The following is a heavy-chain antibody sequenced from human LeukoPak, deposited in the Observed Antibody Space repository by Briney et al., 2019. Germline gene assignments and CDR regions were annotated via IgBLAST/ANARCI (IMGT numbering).Heavy chain of an antibody. CDR3: AREGGDPRWLDP. CDR2: IDTSGST. D-gene: IGHD6-25*01. CDR1: GGSISSYY. V-gene: IGHV4-4*07. J-gene: IGHJ5*02. Sequence: SETLSLTCTVSGGSISSYYWTWIRQSAGKGLEWIGRIDTSGSTNYNPSLRSRVTMSVNTSKNQFSLNLTSVTAADTAVYSCAREGGDPRWLDPWGQGTLVTVSS.